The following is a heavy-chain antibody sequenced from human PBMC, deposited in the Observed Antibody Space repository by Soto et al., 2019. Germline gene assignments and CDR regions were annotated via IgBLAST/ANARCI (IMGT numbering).Heavy chain of an antibody. D-gene: IGHD2-8*01. V-gene: IGHV4-34*01. CDR2: INHSGST. J-gene: IGHJ6*03. Sequence: SETLSLTCAVYGGSFSGYYWSWIRQPPGKGLEWIGEINHSGSTNYNPSLKSRVTISVETSKNQFSLRRSSVTAADTAVYYCARGPAYCTNGVCYISNNERQGYYYYYYMDVWGKGTTVTVSS. CDR3: ARGPAYCTNGVCYISNNERQGYYYYYYMDV. CDR1: GGSFSGYY.